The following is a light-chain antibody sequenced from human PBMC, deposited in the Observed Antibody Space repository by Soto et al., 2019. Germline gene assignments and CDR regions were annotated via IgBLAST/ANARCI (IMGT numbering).Light chain of an antibody. CDR3: CSYAGNYV. CDR1: SSDVGGSNY. J-gene: IGLJ1*01. V-gene: IGLV2-11*01. Sequence: QSVLTQPRSVSGSPGQSVTISCTGTSSDVGGSNYVSWYQQHPGKAPKLVVSDVSKRPSGVPDRFSGSKSGNTASLTISGLQAEDEADYYCCSYAGNYVFGTGTKLTVL. CDR2: DVS.